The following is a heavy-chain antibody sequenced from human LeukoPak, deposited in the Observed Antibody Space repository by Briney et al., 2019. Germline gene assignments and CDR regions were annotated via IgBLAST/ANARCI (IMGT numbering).Heavy chain of an antibody. Sequence: SETLSLTCTVSGGSISSYYWSWIRQPPGKGLECIGYIYYSGSTNYNPSLKSRVTISVDTSKNQFSLKLSSVNAADTAVYYCAREMGWRDAFDIWGQGTRVTVSS. D-gene: IGHD2-15*01. CDR1: GGSISSYY. V-gene: IGHV4-59*01. J-gene: IGHJ3*02. CDR2: IYYSGST. CDR3: AREMGWRDAFDI.